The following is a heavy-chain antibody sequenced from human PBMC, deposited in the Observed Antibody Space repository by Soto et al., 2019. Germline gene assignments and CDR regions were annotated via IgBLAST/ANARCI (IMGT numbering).Heavy chain of an antibody. V-gene: IGHV4-59*01. D-gene: IGHD2-15*01. CDR3: ARGGWSHDS. Sequence: PSETLSLTCTTSGGSTHNNYWSWIRLPPGKGLEWIGYIFYSGSTNYNPSFKSRVSISIDTSKNQFSLKLSSVIAADTAIYYCARGGWSHDSWGQGTLVTVSS. J-gene: IGHJ4*02. CDR1: GGSTHNNY. CDR2: IFYSGST.